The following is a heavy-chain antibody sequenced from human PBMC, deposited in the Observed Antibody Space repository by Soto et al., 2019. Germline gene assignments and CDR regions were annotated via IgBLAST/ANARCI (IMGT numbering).Heavy chain of an antibody. Sequence: GESLKISCAASGFTFSSYSMNWVRQAPGKGLEWVSSISSSSSYIYYADSVTVRFTISRDKAKNSLYLQMNSLRAEDTAVYYCAGWEYYDILTGDYYYGMDVWGQGTTVTVSS. D-gene: IGHD3-9*01. J-gene: IGHJ6*02. V-gene: IGHV3-21*01. CDR1: GFTFSSYS. CDR3: AGWEYYDILTGDYYYGMDV. CDR2: ISSSSSYI.